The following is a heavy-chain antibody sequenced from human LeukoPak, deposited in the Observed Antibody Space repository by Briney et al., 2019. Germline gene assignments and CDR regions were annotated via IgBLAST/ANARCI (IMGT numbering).Heavy chain of an antibody. J-gene: IGHJ4*02. CDR2: IYYSGST. Sequence: KPSETLSLTCTVSGGSISSSSYYWGWIRQPPGKGLEWIGSIYYSGSTYYNPSLKSRVTISVDTSKNQFSLKLSSVTAADTAVHYCARIAAAGLFDYWGQGTLVTVSS. CDR3: ARIAAAGLFDY. V-gene: IGHV4-39*01. D-gene: IGHD6-13*01. CDR1: GGSISSSSYY.